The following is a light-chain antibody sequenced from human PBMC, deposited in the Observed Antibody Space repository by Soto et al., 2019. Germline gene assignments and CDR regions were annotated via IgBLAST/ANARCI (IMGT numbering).Light chain of an antibody. V-gene: IGLV1-44*01. CDR2: TTN. J-gene: IGLJ1*01. Sequence: SLLTKPHSASGTPGQRVTISCNGSSSNIGTSSVHWFQQLPGTAPKLLISTTNQRPSGVPERFSGSKSGTSASLAISGLQSEDEADYYCAAWDDSLNGHVFGTGTKVTVL. CDR1: SSNIGTSS. CDR3: AAWDDSLNGHV.